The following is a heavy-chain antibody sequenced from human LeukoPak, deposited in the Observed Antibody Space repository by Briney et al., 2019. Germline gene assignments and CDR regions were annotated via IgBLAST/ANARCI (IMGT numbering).Heavy chain of an antibody. V-gene: IGHV3-30*18. CDR1: GFTFNNYG. D-gene: IGHD3-3*01. J-gene: IGHJ5*01. CDR3: AKSTRITVFGVPQPDS. Sequence: GGSLRLSCAASGFTFNNYGMHWVRQAPGKGLEFVAVISYDGNIKYYADSVKGRFTISRDNSKDTLYLQMNSLRAEDTALYYCAKSTRITVFGVPQPDSWGQGTLVTVSS. CDR2: ISYDGNIK.